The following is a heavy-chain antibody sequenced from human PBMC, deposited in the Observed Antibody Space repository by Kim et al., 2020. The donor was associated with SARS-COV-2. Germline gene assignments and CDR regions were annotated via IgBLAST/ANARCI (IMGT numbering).Heavy chain of an antibody. V-gene: IGHV3-30*18. CDR2: VSYIGNFK. CDR1: GFTFSDYG. J-gene: IGHJ4*02. CDR3: AKERTPTYSSGWPLDY. Sequence: GGFLRLSCAASGFTFSDYGMQWVRQAPGKGLEWVVVVSYIGNFKYYADSVRGRFSISRDNSKNTLYLQMNSLRAEDTAVYYCAKERTPTYSSGWPLDYWGQGTLVTVSS. D-gene: IGHD6-19*01.